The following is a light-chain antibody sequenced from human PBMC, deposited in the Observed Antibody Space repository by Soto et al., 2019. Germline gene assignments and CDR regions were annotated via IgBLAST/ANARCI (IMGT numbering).Light chain of an antibody. J-gene: IGKJ5*01. CDR3: QESYSTSIT. V-gene: IGKV1-39*01. Sequence: DIQMTQSPSSLSASVGDRVTITCRTNQSIGNYLNWYQQKPGKAPKLLISAASSLQSAVPSRFSGSGSGTDFTLTISSLQPEDFATYYCQESYSTSITFGQGTRLEIK. CDR1: QSIGNY. CDR2: AAS.